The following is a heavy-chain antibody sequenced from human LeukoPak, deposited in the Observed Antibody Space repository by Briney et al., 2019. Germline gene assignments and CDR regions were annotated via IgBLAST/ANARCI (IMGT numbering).Heavy chain of an antibody. CDR3: ARSRGYCSSTSCPPNWFDP. CDR1: GFTFSSYS. V-gene: IGHV3-48*04. J-gene: IGHJ5*02. CDR2: ISSSSSSAI. D-gene: IGHD2-2*01. Sequence: PGGSLRLSCAASGFTFSSYSMNWVRQAPGKGLEWVSYISSSSSSAIYYADSVKGRFTISRDNAKNSLYLQMNSLRAEDTAMYYCARSRGYCSSTSCPPNWFDPWGQGTLVTVSS.